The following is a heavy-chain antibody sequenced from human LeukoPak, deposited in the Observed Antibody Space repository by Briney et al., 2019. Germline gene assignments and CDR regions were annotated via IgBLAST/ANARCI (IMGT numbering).Heavy chain of an antibody. J-gene: IGHJ4*02. CDR2: ISSGGDT. CDR1: GFTFSNYW. D-gene: IGHD1-26*01. Sequence: GGSLRLSCAASGFTFSNYWMIWIRQAPGKGLEWVSIISSGGDTFYADSVKGRFTISRDNSKNTLYLQMNSLRAEDTAVYFCARWDSAGASKYYFDYWGQGTLVAVSS. V-gene: IGHV3-53*01. CDR3: ARWDSAGASKYYFDY.